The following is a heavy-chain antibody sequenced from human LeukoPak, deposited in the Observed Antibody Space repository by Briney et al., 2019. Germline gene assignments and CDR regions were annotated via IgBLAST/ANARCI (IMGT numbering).Heavy chain of an antibody. CDR3: GSTNYNPSHKSPVTITVDTSKNQFSLKLSSVTAADTAVYYCARHGTSGTNLNWFDP. CDR2: IYYNGTT. V-gene: IGHV4-59*01. D-gene: IGHD3-10*01. J-gene: IGHJ5*02. CDR1: GGSISSSY. Sequence: SPTLSPTCTVAGGSISSSYWGWIRQPPGDGLEWIGYIYYNGTTTSNPSLNARVTISTGTSNNQFSRKLSSLPAAHTSMYYSGSTNYNPSHKSPVTITVDTSKNQFSLKLSSVTAADTAVYYCARHGTSGTNLNWFDPWGQGTLVTVSS.